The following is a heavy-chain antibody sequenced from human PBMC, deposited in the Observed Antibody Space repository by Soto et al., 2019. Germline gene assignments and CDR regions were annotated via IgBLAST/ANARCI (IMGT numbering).Heavy chain of an antibody. CDR3: ATDPYGDDAFDI. J-gene: IGHJ3*02. CDR1: GYTFTSYA. CDR2: INAGNGNT. Sequence: ASVKVSCKASGYTFTSYAMHWVRQAPGQRLEWMGWINAGNGNTKYSQKFQGRVTITRDTSASTAYMEPSSLRSEDTAVYYCATDPYGDDAFDIWGQGTMVTVSS. V-gene: IGHV1-3*01. D-gene: IGHD4-17*01.